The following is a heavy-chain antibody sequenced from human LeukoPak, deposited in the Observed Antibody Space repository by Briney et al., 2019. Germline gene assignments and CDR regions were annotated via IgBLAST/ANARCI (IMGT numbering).Heavy chain of an antibody. D-gene: IGHD3-22*01. J-gene: IGHJ4*02. CDR2: IYYSGST. CDR3: ARGRPGNSGSLGN. V-gene: IGHV4-39*07. CDR1: GGSISSSSYY. Sequence: SETLSLTCTVSGGSISSSSYYWGWIRQPPGKGLEWIGSIYYSGSTYYNPSLKSRVTISVDTSKNQFSLKLRSVTAADTAVYYCARGRPGNSGSLGNWGQGTLVTVSS.